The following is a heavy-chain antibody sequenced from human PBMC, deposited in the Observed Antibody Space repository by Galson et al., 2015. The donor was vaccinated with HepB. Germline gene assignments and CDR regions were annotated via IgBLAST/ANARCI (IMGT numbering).Heavy chain of an antibody. J-gene: IGHJ4*02. CDR2: ISYDGSNK. V-gene: IGHV3-30-3*01. Sequence: SLRLSCAASGFTFSNYAMHWVRQAPGKGLEWVAVISYDGSNKYYADSVKGRFTISRDNSKNTLYLQMNSLRAEDTAVYYCARAAGAVDYWGQGTLVTVSS. CDR3: ARAAGAVDY. D-gene: IGHD1-26*01. CDR1: GFTFSNYA.